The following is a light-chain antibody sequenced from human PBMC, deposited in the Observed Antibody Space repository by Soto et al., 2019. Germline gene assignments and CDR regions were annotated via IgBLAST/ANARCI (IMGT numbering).Light chain of an antibody. CDR2: DAS. CDR3: QQRSNCPPIT. V-gene: IGKV3-11*01. J-gene: IGKJ5*01. CDR1: QSVSRN. Sequence: EIVLTQSPTTLSLSPGERATLSCRASQSVSRNLAWYQQKPGQAPRLLIYDASNRATGIPARFSGSGSGTDFTLTISSLEPEAFAVYYCQQRSNCPPITFGQGTRLEIK.